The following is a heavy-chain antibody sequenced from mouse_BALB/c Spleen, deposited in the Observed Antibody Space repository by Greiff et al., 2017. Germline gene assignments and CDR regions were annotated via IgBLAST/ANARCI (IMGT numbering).Heavy chain of an antibody. CDR2: INPSTGYT. Sequence: VQLQESGAELAKPGASVKMSCKASGYTFTSYWMHWVKQRPGQGLEWIGYINPSTGYTEYNQKFKDKATLTADKSSSTAYMQLSSLTSEDSAVYYCARCYDYFDYWGQGTTLTVSS. J-gene: IGHJ2*01. CDR1: GYTFTSYW. V-gene: IGHV1-7*01. CDR3: ARCYDYFDY. D-gene: IGHD1-1*01.